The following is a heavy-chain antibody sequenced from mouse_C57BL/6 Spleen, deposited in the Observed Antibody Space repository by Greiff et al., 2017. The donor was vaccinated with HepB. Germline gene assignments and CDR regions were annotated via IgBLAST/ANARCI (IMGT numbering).Heavy chain of an antibody. V-gene: IGHV8-8*01. CDR3: ARDYYGSGDYAMDY. Sequence: QVTLKVSGPGILQPSQTLSLTCSFSGFSLSTFGMGVGWIRQPSGMGLEWLVHIWWDDAKYYNPALKSRLTISKDTSKNQVFLKIANVDTADTATYYCARDYYGSGDYAMDYWGQGTSVTVSS. D-gene: IGHD1-1*01. CDR2: IWWDDAK. J-gene: IGHJ4*01. CDR1: GFSLSTFGMG.